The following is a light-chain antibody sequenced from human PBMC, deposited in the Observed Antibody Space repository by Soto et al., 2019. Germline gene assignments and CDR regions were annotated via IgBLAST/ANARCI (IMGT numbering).Light chain of an antibody. CDR1: SGHSSYA. CDR2: LNSDGSH. J-gene: IGLJ2*01. Sequence: QSVLTQSPSASASLGASVKLTCTLSSGHSSYAIAWHQQQPEKGPRYLMKLNSDGSHSKGDGIPDRFSGSSSGAERYLTISSLQPEDEADYYCQTWGTVVFGGGTKLTV. V-gene: IGLV4-69*01. CDR3: QTWGTVV.